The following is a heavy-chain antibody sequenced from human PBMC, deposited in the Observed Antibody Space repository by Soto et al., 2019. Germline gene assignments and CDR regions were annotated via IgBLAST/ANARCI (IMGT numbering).Heavy chain of an antibody. D-gene: IGHD7-27*01. CDR3: ARGWGRIFDY. V-gene: IGHV4-34*01. J-gene: IGHJ4*02. CDR1: GGSFSGYY. CDR2: INHSGST. Sequence: QVQLQQWGAGLLKPSETLSLTCAVYGGSFSGYYWNWIRQPPGKGLEWIGEINHSGSTNYNPSLKSRVTLSVATSKNQFSLELSSVTAADTAVYYCARGWGRIFDYWGQGTLVTVSS.